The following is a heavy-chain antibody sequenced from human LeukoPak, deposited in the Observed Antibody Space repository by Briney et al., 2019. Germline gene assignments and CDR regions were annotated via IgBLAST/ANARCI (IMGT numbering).Heavy chain of an antibody. J-gene: IGHJ4*02. CDR3: ARRNDYYDSSGYLLDY. Sequence: PSETLSLTCTVSGGSISSYYWSWIRQPPGKGLEWIGYIYYSGSTNYNPSLKSRVTISVDTSKNQLSLKLSSVTAADTAVYYCARRNDYYDSSGYLLDYWGQGTLVTVSS. D-gene: IGHD3-22*01. V-gene: IGHV4-59*08. CDR1: GGSISSYY. CDR2: IYYSGST.